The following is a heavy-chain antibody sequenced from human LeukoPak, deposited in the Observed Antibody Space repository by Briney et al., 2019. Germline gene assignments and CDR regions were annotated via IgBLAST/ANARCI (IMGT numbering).Heavy chain of an antibody. J-gene: IGHJ4*02. CDR1: GGSFSGYY. D-gene: IGHD3-22*01. CDR3: VRHSRRTMIVVVTTGSYFDY. CDR2: IDHSGST. Sequence: SETLSLTCAVYGGSFSGYYWSWIRQPPGKGLEWIGEIDHSGSTNYNPSLKSRVTMSVDTSKNQFSLKLSSVTAADTAVYYCVRHSRRTMIVVVTTGSYFDYWGQGTLVTVSS. V-gene: IGHV4-34*01.